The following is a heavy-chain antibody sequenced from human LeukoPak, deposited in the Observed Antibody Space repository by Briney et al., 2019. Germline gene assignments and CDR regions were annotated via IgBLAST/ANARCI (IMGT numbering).Heavy chain of an antibody. J-gene: IGHJ4*02. CDR1: RFTFSSYA. CDR2: IRYDGSNK. V-gene: IGHV3-30*02. CDR3: AKARITMVRGGFDY. Sequence: GRSLRLSCAASRFTFSSYAMHWVRQAPGKGLEWVAFIRYDGSNKYYADSVKGRFTISRDNSKNTLYLQMNSLRAEDTAVYYCAKARITMVRGGFDYWGQGTLVTVSS. D-gene: IGHD3-10*01.